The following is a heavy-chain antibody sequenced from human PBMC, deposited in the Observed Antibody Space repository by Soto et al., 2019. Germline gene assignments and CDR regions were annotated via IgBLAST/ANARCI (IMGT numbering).Heavy chain of an antibody. CDR1: GGPISSSSYY. CDR2: IYYSGST. D-gene: IGHD4-4*01. CDR3: ARETTVTNTGYNWFDP. Sequence: QLQLQESGPGLVKPSETLSLTCTVSGGPISSSSYYWGWIRQPPGKGLEGVGSIYYSGSTYYNPSLKRRVTISVDTSKNQFSLKLSSVTAADTAVYYCARETTVTNTGYNWFDPWGQGTLVTVSS. J-gene: IGHJ5*02. V-gene: IGHV4-39*02.